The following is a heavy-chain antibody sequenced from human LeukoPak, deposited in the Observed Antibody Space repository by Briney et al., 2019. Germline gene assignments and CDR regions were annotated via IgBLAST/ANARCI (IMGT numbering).Heavy chain of an antibody. J-gene: IGHJ4*02. D-gene: IGHD3-10*01. CDR2: IIPIFGTA. CDR3: ASAKWFGELLLSRYDY. Sequence: SVKVSCKASGGTFSSYAISWVRQAPGQGLEWMGGIIPIFGTANYAQKFQGRVTITADESTSTAYMELSSLRSEDTAVYYCASAKWFGELLLSRYDYWGQGTLVTVSS. V-gene: IGHV1-69*13. CDR1: GGTFSSYA.